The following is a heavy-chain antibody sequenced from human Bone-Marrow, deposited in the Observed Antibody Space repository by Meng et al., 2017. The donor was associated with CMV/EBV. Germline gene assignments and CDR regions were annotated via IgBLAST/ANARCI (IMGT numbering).Heavy chain of an antibody. D-gene: IGHD3-22*01. CDR1: GFTFSSYS. J-gene: IGHJ4*02. Sequence: ETLSLTCAASGFTFSSYSMNWVRQAPGKGLEWVSSISSSSSYIYYADSVKGRFTISRDNAKNSLYLQMNSLRAEDTAVYYCARVYYYDSSFDYWGQGTLVTVSS. CDR2: ISSSSSYI. V-gene: IGHV3-21*01. CDR3: ARVYYYDSSFDY.